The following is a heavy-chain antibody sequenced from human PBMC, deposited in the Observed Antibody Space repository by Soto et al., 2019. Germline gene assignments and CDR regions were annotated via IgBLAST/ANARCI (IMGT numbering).Heavy chain of an antibody. V-gene: IGHV3-64D*06. Sequence: GGSLRLSCSASGFTFSSYAMHWVRQAPGKGLEYVSVISSNGGSTYYADSVKGRFTISRDNSKNTLYLQMSSLRVEDTGVYYCAREGYCSSTSCYSFDYWGQGTLVTVSS. CDR3: AREGYCSSTSCYSFDY. CDR1: GFTFSSYA. D-gene: IGHD2-2*01. CDR2: ISSNGGST. J-gene: IGHJ4*02.